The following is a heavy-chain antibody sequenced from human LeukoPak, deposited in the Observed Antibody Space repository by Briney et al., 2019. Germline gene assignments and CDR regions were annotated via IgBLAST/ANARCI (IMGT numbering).Heavy chain of an antibody. CDR1: GGPINRSYYY. Sequence: PSETLSLTCTVSGGPINRSYYYWGWIRQPPGKGLEWIGSIYYSGNTYYNPSLESRVTISVDTSKNQFSLKLSSVTAADTAVYYCARLMTTVTSEYWGQGTLVTVSS. CDR3: ARLMTTVTSEY. D-gene: IGHD4-17*01. V-gene: IGHV4-39*01. CDR2: IYYSGNT. J-gene: IGHJ4*02.